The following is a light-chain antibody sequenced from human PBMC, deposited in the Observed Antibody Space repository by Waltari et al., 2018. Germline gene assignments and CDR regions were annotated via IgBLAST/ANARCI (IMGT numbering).Light chain of an antibody. V-gene: IGLV8-61*01. CDR2: STY. CDR1: SGSVSSTYY. Sequence: QTVVTQEPSFSVSPGGTVTLTCGLRSGSVSSTYYPSWYQQTPGQAPRQLSYSTYARSSGVPDRISGSLLQNKAALPLTEAQADDESYDYCVLYMGGGILSGRGTKMTVL. J-gene: IGLJ3*02. CDR3: VLYMGGGIL.